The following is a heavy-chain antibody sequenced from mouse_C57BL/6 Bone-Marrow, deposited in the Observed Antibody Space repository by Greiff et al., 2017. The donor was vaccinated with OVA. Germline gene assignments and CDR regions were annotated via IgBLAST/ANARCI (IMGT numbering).Heavy chain of an antibody. V-gene: IGHV2-4*01. Sequence: QVQLKQSGPGLVKPSQCLSLTCTASGFSLTSYGVHWVRQTPGKGLEWLGVIWSGGSTDYNAAFISRPCISKNNSKSQIFIKMNCLQADDTAIYYYASYYLLDYWGQGTTLTVSS. D-gene: IGHD2-3*01. J-gene: IGHJ2*01. CDR1: GFSLTSYG. CDR3: ASYYLLDY. CDR2: IWSGGST.